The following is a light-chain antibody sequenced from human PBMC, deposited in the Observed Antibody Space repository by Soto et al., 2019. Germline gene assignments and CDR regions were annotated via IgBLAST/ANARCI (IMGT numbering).Light chain of an antibody. J-gene: IGKJ1*01. Sequence: AIRMTQSPSSFSASTGDRVTITCRASQGISSCLAWYQQKPGKAPKLLIYDASTLESGVPSRFRGSGSGTDFTLTIICLQSEDYATYYCQQYYSYQWTFGQGTKVDIK. V-gene: IGKV1-8*01. CDR3: QQYYSYQWT. CDR2: DAS. CDR1: QGISSC.